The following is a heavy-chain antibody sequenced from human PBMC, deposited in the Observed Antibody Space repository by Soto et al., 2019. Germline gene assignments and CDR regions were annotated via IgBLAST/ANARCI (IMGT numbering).Heavy chain of an antibody. CDR2: GNHRGAH. CDR1: VPSFTSYY. V-gene: IGHV4-34*01. J-gene: IGHJ4*02. D-gene: IGHD5-12*01. Sequence: QVQLHQWGAGLLKASETLSLTCNVSVPSFTSYYWTWVRQAPGKGLEWIGEGNHRGAHTYNPSLGGRVAISVDTSKNEFSLKLTSVTGGGTGVYFCGRGRGYRRFVDYWGQGTLVTVSS. CDR3: GRGRGYRRFVDY.